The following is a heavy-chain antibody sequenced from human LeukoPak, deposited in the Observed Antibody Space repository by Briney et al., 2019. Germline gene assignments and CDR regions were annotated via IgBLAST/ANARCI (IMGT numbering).Heavy chain of an antibody. J-gene: IGHJ4*02. Sequence: GGSLRLSCAASGFTFSSYAMSWVRQAPGKGLEWVSAISGSGGSTYYADSVRGRFTISRDNSKNTLYLQMNSLRAEETAVYYCAKDAVLRFLEWSFDYWGQGTLVTVSS. CDR1: GFTFSSYA. D-gene: IGHD3-3*01. V-gene: IGHV3-23*01. CDR3: AKDAVLRFLEWSFDY. CDR2: ISGSGGST.